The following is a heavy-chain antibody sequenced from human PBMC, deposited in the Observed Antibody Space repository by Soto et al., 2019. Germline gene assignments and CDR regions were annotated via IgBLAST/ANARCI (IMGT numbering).Heavy chain of an antibody. CDR3: AKLGYGDYERRFDY. CDR2: VGSHDGGT. V-gene: IGHV3-23*01. Sequence: EVQFLESGGGLVQPGGSLRLSCAVSGFTFTSYAMTWVRQAPGKGLELVSSVGSHDGGTFYADPVKGRFTVSRDVSKNTLYLQMNSLRTEDTAVYYCAKLGYGDYERRFDYRGQGILVTVS. D-gene: IGHD4-17*01. CDR1: GFTFTSYA. J-gene: IGHJ4*02.